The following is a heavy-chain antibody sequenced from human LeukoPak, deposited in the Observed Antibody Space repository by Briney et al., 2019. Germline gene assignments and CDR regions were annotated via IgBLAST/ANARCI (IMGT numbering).Heavy chain of an antibody. CDR3: ARLGIYGGKRDYFDY. CDR1: GFSLSTSGMR. CDR2: IDWDDDK. Sequence: SGPALVKPTQTLTPTCTLSGFSLSTSGMRVSWIRQPPGKALEWLARIDWDDDKFYSTSLKTRLTISKDTSKNQVVLTMTNMDPVDTATYYCARLGIYGGKRDYFDYWGQGTLVTVSS. V-gene: IGHV2-70*04. D-gene: IGHD5-12*01. J-gene: IGHJ4*02.